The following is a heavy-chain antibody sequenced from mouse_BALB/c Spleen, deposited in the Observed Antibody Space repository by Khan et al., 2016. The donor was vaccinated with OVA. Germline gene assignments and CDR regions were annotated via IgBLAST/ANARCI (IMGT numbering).Heavy chain of an antibody. J-gene: IGHJ2*01. V-gene: IGHV1S137*01. CDR2: ISTDSVNT. CDR1: GYTFTDYS. CDR3: AIRYYFDY. Sequence: QVQLKQSGPELVRPGVSVKISCKGSGYTFTDYSMHWVKQSHAKSLEWIGVISTDSVNTNYNQKFKGKATLTVDKSSSTAYMELARMTSEDSAIYSCAIRYYFDYWGQGTTLTVSS.